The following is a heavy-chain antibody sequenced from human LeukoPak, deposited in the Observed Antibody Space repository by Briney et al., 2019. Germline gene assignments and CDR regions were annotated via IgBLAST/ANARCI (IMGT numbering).Heavy chain of an antibody. D-gene: IGHD3-22*01. Sequence: ASVKVSCKVSGYTLTELSMHLVRQAPGKGLERMGGFDPEDGETIYAQKFQGRVTMTEDTSTDTAYMELSSLRSEDTAVYYCATAVYYYDSSGYPNDYWGQGTLVTVSS. V-gene: IGHV1-24*01. CDR1: GYTLTELS. CDR2: FDPEDGET. CDR3: ATAVYYYDSSGYPNDY. J-gene: IGHJ4*02.